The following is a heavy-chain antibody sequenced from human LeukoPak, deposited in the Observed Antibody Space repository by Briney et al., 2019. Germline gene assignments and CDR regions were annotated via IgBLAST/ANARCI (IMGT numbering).Heavy chain of an antibody. V-gene: IGHV4-31*03. D-gene: IGHD3-22*01. CDR3: AREVKSYFDY. Sequence: PSQTLSLTCTVSGGSISSGGYYWSWIRQHPGKGLEWIGYIYYSGSTYYNPSLKSRVTISVDTSKNQFSLKLSSVTAADTAVYCCAREVKSYFDYWGQGTLVTVSS. CDR1: GGSISSGGYY. CDR2: IYYSGST. J-gene: IGHJ4*02.